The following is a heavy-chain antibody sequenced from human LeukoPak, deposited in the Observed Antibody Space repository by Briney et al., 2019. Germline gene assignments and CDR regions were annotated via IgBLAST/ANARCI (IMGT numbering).Heavy chain of an antibody. CDR2: ISSSGSTI. J-gene: IGHJ4*02. D-gene: IGHD1-26*01. CDR1: GFTFSNYY. CDR3: ARYRSGSYSAIDY. Sequence: PGGSLRLSCAASGFTFSNYYMSWIRQAPGKGLEWVSYISSSGSTIDYADSVKGRFTISRNNAKNSLYLQMNSLRAEDTAVYYCARYRSGSYSAIDYWGQGTLVTVSS. V-gene: IGHV3-11*04.